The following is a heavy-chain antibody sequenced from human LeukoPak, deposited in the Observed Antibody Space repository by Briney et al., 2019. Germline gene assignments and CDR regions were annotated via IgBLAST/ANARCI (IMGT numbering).Heavy chain of an antibody. Sequence: GGSLRLSCAASGFTFSNAWMSWVRQAPGKGLEWVGRIKSKTDGGTTDYAAPVKGRSTISRDDSKNTLYLQMNSLRAEDTAVYYCARDWYSGSSPFDYWGQGTLVTVSS. CDR2: IKSKTDGGTT. V-gene: IGHV3-15*05. D-gene: IGHD1-26*01. CDR3: ARDWYSGSSPFDY. J-gene: IGHJ4*02. CDR1: GFTFSNAW.